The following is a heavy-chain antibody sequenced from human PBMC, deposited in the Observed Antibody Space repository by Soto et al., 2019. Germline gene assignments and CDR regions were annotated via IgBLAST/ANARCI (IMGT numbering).Heavy chain of an antibody. J-gene: IGHJ6*02. V-gene: IGHV3-23*01. CDR2: ISGSGGST. CDR1: GFTFSSYA. D-gene: IGHD3-3*01. Sequence: EVQLLESGGGLVQPGGSLRHSCAASGFTFSSYAMSWVRQAPGKGLEWVSAISGSGGSTYYADSVKGRFTISRDNSKNTLYLQMNSLRAEDTAVYYCAKDFWSGYYTYYYYYGMDVWGQGTTVTVSS. CDR3: AKDFWSGYYTYYYYYGMDV.